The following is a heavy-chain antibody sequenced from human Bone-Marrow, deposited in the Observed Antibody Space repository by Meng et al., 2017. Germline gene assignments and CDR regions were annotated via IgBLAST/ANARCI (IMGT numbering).Heavy chain of an antibody. CDR3: AREFGYSDY. J-gene: IGHJ4*02. CDR2: ISYDGSNK. D-gene: IGHD6-13*01. V-gene: IGHV3-30*19. CDR1: TFSSYG. Sequence: QAQLVESGGGVVQPGTFSSYGMHWVRQAAGKGLEWVAVISYDGSNKYYADSVKGRFTISRDNSKNTLYLQMNSLRAEDTAVYYCAREFGYSDYWGQGTLVTVSS.